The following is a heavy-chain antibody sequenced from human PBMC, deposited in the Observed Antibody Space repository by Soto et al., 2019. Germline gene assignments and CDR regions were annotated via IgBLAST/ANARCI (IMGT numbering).Heavy chain of an antibody. CDR1: GFTFSSSG. D-gene: IGHD5-18*01. CDR2: IWYDGSNE. CDR3: AKMDTAMVLDY. J-gene: IGHJ4*02. V-gene: IGHV3-33*06. Sequence: PGGSLRLSCAASGFTFSSSGMHWVRQAPGKGLEWVAVIWYDGSNEYYADSVKGRFTISRDNSKNTLYLQMNSLRAEDTAVYHCAKMDTAMVLDYWGQGTLVTVSS.